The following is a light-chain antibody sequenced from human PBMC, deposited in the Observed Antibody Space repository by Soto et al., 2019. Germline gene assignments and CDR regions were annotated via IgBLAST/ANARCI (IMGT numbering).Light chain of an antibody. CDR3: QQSFITPWT. CDR1: QTISTY. J-gene: IGKJ1*01. CDR2: AAS. V-gene: IGKV1-39*01. Sequence: DIQMTQSPSSLSASVGDRLTITCRASQTISTYLSWYRQKPGKAPEVLIYAASSLQSGVPSRFSGSGSGTDFTLTISSLLPEDFGTYYCQQSFITPWTFGQGTKVEIK.